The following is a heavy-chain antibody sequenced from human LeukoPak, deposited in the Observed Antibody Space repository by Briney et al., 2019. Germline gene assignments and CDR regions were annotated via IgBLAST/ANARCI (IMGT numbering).Heavy chain of an antibody. Sequence: GGSLRLSCAASGFTFSSYGMHWVRQAPGKGLEWVAVISYDGRNKYYADSVKGRFTISRDKSKNTLYLQMNSLRAEDTAVYFCAKDGGVERDIVVIPAAVDSWGQGTLVTVSS. CDR1: GFTFSSYG. V-gene: IGHV3-30*18. CDR3: AKDGGVERDIVVIPAAVDS. CDR2: ISYDGRNK. D-gene: IGHD2-2*01. J-gene: IGHJ4*02.